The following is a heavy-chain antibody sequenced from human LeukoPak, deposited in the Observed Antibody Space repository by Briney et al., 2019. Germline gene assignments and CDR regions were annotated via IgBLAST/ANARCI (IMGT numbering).Heavy chain of an antibody. CDR1: GFTFSSYA. CDR3: AKVNYYDSTGFFDY. Sequence: GGSLRLSCAASGFTFSSYAMSWVRQAPGKGLEWVSAISASGCRTDYADSVKGRFTISRDNSKNTLYLQMNSLRAEDTAVYDCAKVNYYDSTGFFDYWGQGTLVTVSS. D-gene: IGHD3-22*01. V-gene: IGHV3-23*01. J-gene: IGHJ4*02. CDR2: ISASGCRT.